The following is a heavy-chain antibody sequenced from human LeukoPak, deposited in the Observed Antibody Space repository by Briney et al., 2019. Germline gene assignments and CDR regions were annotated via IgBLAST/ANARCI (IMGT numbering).Heavy chain of an antibody. CDR2: TYYRSKWYN. CDR3: ARSTRYSSTWTFDY. D-gene: IGHD2-2*01. Sequence: SQTLSLTCDISGDSVSRNSAAWNWIRQSPSRGLEWLGRTYYRSKWYNDYAVTVKTRITINPDTSKNQFSLQVNSVTPEDTAVYYCARSTRYSSTWTFDYWGQGILVTVSS. CDR1: GDSVSRNSAA. V-gene: IGHV6-1*01. J-gene: IGHJ4*02.